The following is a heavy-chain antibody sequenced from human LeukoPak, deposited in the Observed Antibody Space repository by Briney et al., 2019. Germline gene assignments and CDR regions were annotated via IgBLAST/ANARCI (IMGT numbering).Heavy chain of an antibody. Sequence: GGSLRLSCAASGFTFSSYSMNWLRQAPGKGLEGVSYISSSSSTIYYADSVKGRFTISRDNAKNSLYLQMNSLRAEDTAVYYCAKRYSRSGFDYWGQGALVTVSS. V-gene: IGHV3-48*01. D-gene: IGHD6-13*01. CDR1: GFTFSSYS. J-gene: IGHJ4*02. CDR3: AKRYSRSGFDY. CDR2: ISSSSSTI.